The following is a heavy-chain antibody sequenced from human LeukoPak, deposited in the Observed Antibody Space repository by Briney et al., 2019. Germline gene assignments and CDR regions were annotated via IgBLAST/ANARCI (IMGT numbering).Heavy chain of an antibody. V-gene: IGHV3-23*01. D-gene: IGHD3-10*01. J-gene: IGHJ4*02. CDR3: ANDCRSGNFHDF. CDR1: GLAFSIYA. Sequence: GGSLRLSCAPSGLAFSIYAMSWVRQPPGKGLEWVSVISRRDDYTYYADSVKGRFTISRDNSKNTLYLQMNTLRAEDTAVYYCANDCRSGNFHDFWGQGNLVTVSA. CDR2: ISRRDDYT.